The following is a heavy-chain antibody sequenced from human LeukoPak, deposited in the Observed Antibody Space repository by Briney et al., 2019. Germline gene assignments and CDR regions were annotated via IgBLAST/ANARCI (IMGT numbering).Heavy chain of an antibody. V-gene: IGHV1-69*05. CDR1: GGTFSSYV. D-gene: IGHD3-22*01. Sequence: GASVKVSCKASGGTFSSYVISWVRQAPGQGLERMGRIIPIFGTTNYAQKFQGRVTITTDESTAYMELSSLRSEDTAVYYCARTKGHYYDIIGFYYWGQGTLVTVSS. CDR3: ARTKGHYYDIIGFYY. J-gene: IGHJ4*02. CDR2: IIPIFGTT.